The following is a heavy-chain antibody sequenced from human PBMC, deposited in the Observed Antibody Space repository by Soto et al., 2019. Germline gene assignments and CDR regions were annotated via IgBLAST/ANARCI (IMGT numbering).Heavy chain of an antibody. CDR1: GFTVSSNY. V-gene: IGHV3-66*01. D-gene: IGHD3-3*01. J-gene: IGHJ4*02. Sequence: EVQLGESGGGLVQPGGSLRLSCAASGFTVSSNYMSWVRQASGKGLEWVSVIYSGGSTYYADSVKGRFTISRDNSKNTLYLQMNSLRAEDTAVYYCASTPSLDFWSGYYPHWGQGTLVTVSS. CDR2: IYSGGST. CDR3: ASTPSLDFWSGYYPH.